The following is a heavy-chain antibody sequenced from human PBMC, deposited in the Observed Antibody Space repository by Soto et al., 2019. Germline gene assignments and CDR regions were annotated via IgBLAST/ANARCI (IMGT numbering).Heavy chain of an antibody. CDR1: GGSISSYY. CDR3: ARHSPYYDILTGSFDY. J-gene: IGHJ4*02. CDR2: IYYSGST. V-gene: IGHV4-59*08. D-gene: IGHD3-9*01. Sequence: PSETLCLTCTVSGGSISSYYWSWIRKPPGKGLEWIGYIYYSGSTNYNPSLKSRVTISVDTSKNQFSLKLSSVTAADTAVYYCARHSPYYDILTGSFDYWGQGTLVTVSS.